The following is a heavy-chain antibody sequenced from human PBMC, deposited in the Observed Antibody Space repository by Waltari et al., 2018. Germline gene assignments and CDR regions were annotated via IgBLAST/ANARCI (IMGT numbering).Heavy chain of an antibody. D-gene: IGHD3-3*01. J-gene: IGHJ3*02. V-gene: IGHV4-30-4*08. CDR3: ARVDTIFGVVPHADAFDI. CDR2: ISYSGTP. CDR1: GASINSGDYY. Sequence: QVHLQESGPGLAKPSQTLSLTCSVSGASINSGDYYWSWIRQPPGKGLEGVGYISYSGTPYYPPSLNSRVSISLDTAKNDFSLEVRSVTAADTAMYYCARVDTIFGVVPHADAFDIWGQGTMVTVAS.